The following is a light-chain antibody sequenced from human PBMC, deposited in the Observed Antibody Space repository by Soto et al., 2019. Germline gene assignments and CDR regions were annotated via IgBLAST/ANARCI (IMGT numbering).Light chain of an antibody. CDR3: QSADSTVTYYV. V-gene: IGLV3-25*02. J-gene: IGLJ1*01. Sequence: ELTQPPSVSVSPGQTARITCSGDAFPKQYAYWYQQKPGQAPVLVMYKDNERPSGIPERFSGSSSGTTVTLTINGVQADDEADYYCQSADSTVTYYVFGIGTKVTV. CDR1: AFPKQY. CDR2: KDN.